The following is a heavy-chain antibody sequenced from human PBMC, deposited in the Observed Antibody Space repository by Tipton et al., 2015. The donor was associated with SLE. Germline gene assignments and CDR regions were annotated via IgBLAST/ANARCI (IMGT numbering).Heavy chain of an antibody. CDR2: IIHSGVT. J-gene: IGHJ4*02. Sequence: GLVKPSETLSLTCTVSGGSISSYFWTWIRQPPGKGLEWIAEIIHSGVTNYNPSLRSRVRISVDMSKNQVSLKLSSVTAADTAVYYCARVAPSEVFDYWGQATLVTVSS. D-gene: IGHD5-12*01. CDR3: ARVAPSEVFDY. CDR1: GGSISSYF. V-gene: IGHV4-34*12.